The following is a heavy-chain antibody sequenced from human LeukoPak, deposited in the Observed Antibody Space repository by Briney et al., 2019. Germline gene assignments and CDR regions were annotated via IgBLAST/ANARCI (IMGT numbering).Heavy chain of an antibody. CDR3: ARQHRRTGGNIVVVPAAIIY. V-gene: IGHV1-46*01. D-gene: IGHD2-2*01. CDR2: INPSGGST. Sequence: ASVKVSCKASGYTFTSYYMHWVRQAPGQGLEWMGIINPSGGSTSYAQKFQGRVTMTRDTSTSTVYMELSSLRSEDTAVYYCARQHRRTGGNIVVVPAAIIYWGQGTLVTVSS. J-gene: IGHJ4*02. CDR1: GYTFTSYY.